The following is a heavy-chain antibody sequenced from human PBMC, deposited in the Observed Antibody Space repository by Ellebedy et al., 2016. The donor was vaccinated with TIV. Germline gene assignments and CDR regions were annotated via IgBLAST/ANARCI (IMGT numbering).Heavy chain of an antibody. J-gene: IGHJ6*02. V-gene: IGHV3-72*01. CDR2: IRNKANGYTT. D-gene: IGHD3-10*01. CDR1: DFTFIDHY. Sequence: GGSLRLSXAASDFTFIDHYMDWVRQAPGKGLEWVGRIRNKANGYTTEYAASLKGRFTISRDDSSNSLYLQINSLKTEDTAVYYCAREIFLWSLGNYYYGMDVWGHGTTVIVSS. CDR3: AREIFLWSLGNYYYGMDV.